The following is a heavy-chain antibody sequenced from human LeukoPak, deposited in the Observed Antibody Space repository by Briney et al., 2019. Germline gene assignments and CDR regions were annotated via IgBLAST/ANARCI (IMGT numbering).Heavy chain of an antibody. D-gene: IGHD1-26*01. CDR1: GLSFSSYF. V-gene: IGHV3-30*18. CDR2: ISYDGSGK. CDR3: AKARRHSDSTPFDY. Sequence: WGSLRLTCAVSGLSFSSYFFHGVRQAPGKGLEWVAVISYDGSGKYYADSVKGRFTIFRDNSKNTLYLQMNSLRAEDTAVYYCAKARRHSDSTPFDYWGQGTLVTVSS. J-gene: IGHJ4*02.